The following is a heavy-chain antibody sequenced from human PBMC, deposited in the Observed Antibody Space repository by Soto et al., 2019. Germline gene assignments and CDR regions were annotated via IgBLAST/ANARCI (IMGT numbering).Heavy chain of an antibody. V-gene: IGHV3-30*18. CDR2: ISYDGSNK. J-gene: IGHJ6*02. CDR3: AKSVVISVYYYYGMDV. Sequence: HPGGSLRLSCAASGFTFSSYGMHWVRQAPGKGLEWVAVISYDGSNKYYADSVKGRFTISRDNSKNTLYLQMNSLRAEDTAVYYCAKSVVISVYYYYGMDVWGQGTKVTVSS. CDR1: GFTFSSYG. D-gene: IGHD3-22*01.